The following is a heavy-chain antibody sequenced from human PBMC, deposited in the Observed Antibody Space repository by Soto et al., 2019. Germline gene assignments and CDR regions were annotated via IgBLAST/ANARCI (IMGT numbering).Heavy chain of an antibody. J-gene: IGHJ4*02. CDR3: ARSSHLGDLSLGY. CDR2: VHPSGNI. V-gene: IGHV4-34*01. CDR1: GGSFSGYY. D-gene: IGHD3-16*02. Sequence: SETLSLTCAVYGGSFSGYYWSWIRQPPGKGLEWIGEVHPSGNINYNPSLKSRVTISIDTSKNQFSLKLSAVTAADTAVYYCARSSHLGDLSLGYWGQGTLVTVSS.